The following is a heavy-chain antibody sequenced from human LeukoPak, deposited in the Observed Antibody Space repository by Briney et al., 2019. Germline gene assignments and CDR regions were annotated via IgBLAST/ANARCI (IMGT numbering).Heavy chain of an antibody. CDR2: IWYDGSNK. CDR3: ARDLPDYDSSGYYDY. CDR1: GFTFSSYG. Sequence: GGSLRLSCAASGFTFSSYGMHWVRQAPGKGLEWVAVIWYDGSNKYYADSVKGRFTISRDNSKNTLYLQMNSLRAEDTAVYYCARDLPDYDSSGYYDYWGQGTLVTVSS. V-gene: IGHV3-33*01. D-gene: IGHD3-22*01. J-gene: IGHJ4*02.